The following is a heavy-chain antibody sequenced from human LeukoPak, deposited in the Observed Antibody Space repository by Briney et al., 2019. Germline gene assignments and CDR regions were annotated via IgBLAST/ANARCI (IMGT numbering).Heavy chain of an antibody. Sequence: GGTLRLSCAASGITFTNYWMHWVRQAPGKGLVWVSRINGDGSNTIYADSVEGRFTISRDNAKDTLYLQMNSLRAEDTAIYYCASLMSGASYYYLDLWGRGTLVIVSS. CDR1: GITFTNYW. CDR3: ASLMSGASYYYLDL. J-gene: IGHJ2*01. CDR2: INGDGSNT. D-gene: IGHD3-22*01. V-gene: IGHV3-74*01.